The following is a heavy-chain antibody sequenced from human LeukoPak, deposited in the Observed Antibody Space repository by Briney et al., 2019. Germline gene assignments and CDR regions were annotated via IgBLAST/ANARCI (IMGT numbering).Heavy chain of an antibody. V-gene: IGHV3-23*01. CDR2: ISGSGGST. Sequence: PGGSLRLSCAASGFTFSSYAMSWVRQAPGKGLEWVSAISGSGGSTYYADSVKGRFTISRDNSKNTLYLQMNSLRAEDTAVYYCAKDFTIFGAVIISGFDYWGQGTLVTVSS. CDR1: GFTFSSYA. D-gene: IGHD3-3*01. CDR3: AKDFTIFGAVIISGFDY. J-gene: IGHJ4*02.